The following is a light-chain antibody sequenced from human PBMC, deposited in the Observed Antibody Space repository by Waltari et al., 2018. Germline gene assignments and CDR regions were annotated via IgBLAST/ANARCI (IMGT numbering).Light chain of an antibody. CDR2: EVN. CDR3: TSYASPQNFI. V-gene: IGLV2-8*01. Sequence: QSALTQPPSASGSPGQSVTISCTGTSSDVGTYDYVSWYQHYPGKALKLLIYEVNTRPSGVPARFSGSKSGNTASLAVSGLQADDEADYYCTSYASPQNFIFGGGTKLTVL. CDR1: SSDVGTYDY. J-gene: IGLJ2*01.